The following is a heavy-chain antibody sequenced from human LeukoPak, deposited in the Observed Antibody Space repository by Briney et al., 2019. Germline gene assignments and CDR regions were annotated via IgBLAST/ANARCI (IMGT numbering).Heavy chain of an antibody. J-gene: IGHJ4*02. D-gene: IGHD5-12*01. CDR3: AREDSGYEGDYFDY. CDR1: GGSISSYY. V-gene: IGHV4-59*01. Sequence: SETLSLTCTVPGGSISSYYWSWIRQPPGKGLEWIGYIYYSGSTNYNPSLKSRVTISVDTSKNQFSLKLSSVTAADTAVYYCAREDSGYEGDYFDYWGQGTLVTVSS. CDR2: IYYSGST.